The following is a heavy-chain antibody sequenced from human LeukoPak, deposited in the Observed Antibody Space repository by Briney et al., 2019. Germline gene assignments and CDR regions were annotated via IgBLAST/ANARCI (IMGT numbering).Heavy chain of an antibody. V-gene: IGHV1-8*03. Sequence: ASVKVSCKASGYTFTSYDINWVRQATGQGLEWMGWMNPNSGNTGYAQKFQGRVTITRNTSISTAYMELSSLRSEDTAVYYCARVPPQYAFDIWGQGTMVTVSS. CDR2: MNPNSGNT. J-gene: IGHJ3*02. CDR1: GYTFTSYD. CDR3: ARVPPQYAFDI.